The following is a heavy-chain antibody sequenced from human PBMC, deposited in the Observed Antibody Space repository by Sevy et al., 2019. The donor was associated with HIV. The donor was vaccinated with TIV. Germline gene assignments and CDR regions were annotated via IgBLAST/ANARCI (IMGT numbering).Heavy chain of an antibody. CDR1: GFTFDDYT. J-gene: IGHJ4*02. CDR3: ARDYVGFRALNGEGFY. Sequence: GGSLRLSCAASGFTFDDYTMHWVRQAPGKGLEWVSLISWDGRGTFYADSVRGRFTISRDNSKNSLFLQMNSLRTDNTALYYCARDYVGFRALNGEGFYWGQGTQVTVSS. V-gene: IGHV3-43*01. CDR2: ISWDGRGT. D-gene: IGHD7-27*01.